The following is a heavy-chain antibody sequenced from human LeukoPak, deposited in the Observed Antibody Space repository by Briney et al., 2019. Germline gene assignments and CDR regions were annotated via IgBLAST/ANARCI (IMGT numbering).Heavy chain of an antibody. V-gene: IGHV4-4*07. D-gene: IGHD1-20*01. CDR2: IYTSGST. CDR1: GGSISSYY. Sequence: SETLSLTRTVSGGSISSYYWSWIRQPAGRGLEWIGRIYTSGSTNYNPSLKSRVTISVDKSKNQFSLKLSSVTAADTAVYYCAREGITGTVGWFDPWGQGTLVTVSS. J-gene: IGHJ5*02. CDR3: AREGITGTVGWFDP.